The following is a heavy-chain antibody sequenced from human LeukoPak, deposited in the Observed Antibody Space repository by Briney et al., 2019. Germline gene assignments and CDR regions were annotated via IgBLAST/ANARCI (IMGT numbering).Heavy chain of an antibody. V-gene: IGHV1-18*01. Sequence: ASVKVSCKASGYTFTSYGISWVRQAPGQGLEWMGWISAYNGNTNYAQKLQGRVTMTTDTSTSTAYMELRSLRSDDTAVYYCARGIVVGPGASEYYYMDVWGKGTTVTVSS. J-gene: IGHJ6*03. CDR3: ARGIVVGPGASEYYYMDV. CDR2: ISAYNGNT. D-gene: IGHD2-2*01. CDR1: GYTFTSYG.